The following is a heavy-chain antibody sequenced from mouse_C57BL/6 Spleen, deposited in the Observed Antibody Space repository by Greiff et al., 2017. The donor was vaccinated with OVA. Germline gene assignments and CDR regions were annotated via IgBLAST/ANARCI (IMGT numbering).Heavy chain of an antibody. CDR2: INPNTGGT. J-gene: IGHJ2*01. D-gene: IGHD1-1*01. V-gene: IGHV1-26*01. CDR3: ARGITTVVADYVDY. CDR1: GYTFTDYY. Sequence: EVQLQQSGPELVKPGASVKISCKASGYTFTDYYMNWVKQSHGKSLEWIGDINPNTGGTSYNQKFKGKATLTVDKSSSTAYMELRSLTSEDSAVYYCARGITTVVADYVDYWGQGTTLTVSS.